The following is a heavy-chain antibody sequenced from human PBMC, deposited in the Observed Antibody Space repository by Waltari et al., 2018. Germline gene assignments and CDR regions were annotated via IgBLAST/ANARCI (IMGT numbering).Heavy chain of an antibody. CDR2: ISVSDGT. CDR3: ATPFYNWDDPLHS. D-gene: IGHD1-20*01. J-gene: IGHJ4*02. Sequence: EVQLLESGGDLVQPGGSLRLSCAASGITFTTYAINWVRLGPGTGRGWCSAISVSDGTSYADSVKGRFTISRDTSKNTVYLQMNGLRAEDTAVYYCATPFYNWDDPLHSWGQGTLVTVSS. V-gene: IGHV3-23*01. CDR1: GITFTTYA.